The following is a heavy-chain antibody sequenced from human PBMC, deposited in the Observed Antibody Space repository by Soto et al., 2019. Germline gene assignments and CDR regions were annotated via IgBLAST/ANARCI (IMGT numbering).Heavy chain of an antibody. Sequence: PSETLSLTCAVSGDSMRTDYYWGWVRQPPGKGLEWIGSIYHSGSAYYNPSLTSRVTISVDTSKNQFSLKVTSVTAADTAVYYCARLTSVRYYVYWGQGTLVTVSS. J-gene: IGHJ4*02. D-gene: IGHD3-16*01. CDR1: GDSMRTDYY. CDR2: IYHSGSA. V-gene: IGHV4-38-2*01. CDR3: ARLTSVRYYVY.